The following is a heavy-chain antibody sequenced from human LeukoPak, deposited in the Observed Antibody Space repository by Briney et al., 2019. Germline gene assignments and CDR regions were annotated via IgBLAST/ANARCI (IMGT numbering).Heavy chain of an antibody. CDR2: IYPDDSET. CDR1: GYRFTSYW. J-gene: IGHJ6*02. D-gene: IGHD1-26*01. CDR3: ARPSSGTYYGMVV. Sequence: GESLKISFQGSGYRFTSYWIAWGGQMPGKSLEWMGTIYPDDSETRYSPSSQGQVTISADKSISTAYLQWSTLEASDTATYYCARPSSGTYYGMVVWVQGTTVTVSS. V-gene: IGHV5-51*01.